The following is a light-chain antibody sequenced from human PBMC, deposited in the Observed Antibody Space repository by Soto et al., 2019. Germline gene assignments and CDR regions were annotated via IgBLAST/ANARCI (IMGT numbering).Light chain of an antibody. Sequence: ETVMTQSPSTLSVSPGERAPLSCRASQSLINFVAWYQHKPGQPPRLLIYDASKRATGIPTRFSGSGSGTDFTLTISSLQSEDFAVYYCQQYNNWPPITFGQGTRLEI. J-gene: IGKJ5*01. CDR1: QSLINF. CDR2: DAS. V-gene: IGKV3D-15*01. CDR3: QQYNNWPPIT.